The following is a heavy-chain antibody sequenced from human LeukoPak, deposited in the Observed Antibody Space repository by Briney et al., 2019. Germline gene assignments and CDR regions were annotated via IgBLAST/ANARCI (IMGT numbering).Heavy chain of an antibody. D-gene: IGHD4-17*01. V-gene: IGHV4-39*07. CDR2: IYYSGST. CDR1: GGSISSSSYY. J-gene: IGHJ4*02. Sequence: PSETLSLTCTVSGGSISSSSYYWGWIRQPPGKGLEWIGSIYYSGSTYYNPSLKSRVTISVDKSKNQFSLKLSSVTAADTAVYYCARVRGDYGRLDYWGQGTLVTVSS. CDR3: ARVRGDYGRLDY.